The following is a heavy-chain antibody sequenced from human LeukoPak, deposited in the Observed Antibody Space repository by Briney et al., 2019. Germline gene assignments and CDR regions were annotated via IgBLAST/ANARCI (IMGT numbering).Heavy chain of an antibody. D-gene: IGHD2-2*01. J-gene: IGHJ5*02. CDR2: RSYDGSNK. CDR3: ARDIVVVPAADNWFDP. CDR1: GFTFSSYA. Sequence: GRSLRLSCAASGFTFSSYAMHWVRQAPGKGLEWVAVRSYDGSNKYYADSVKGRFTISRDNSKNTLYLQMNSLRAEDTAVYYCARDIVVVPAADNWFDPWGQGPLVTVSS. V-gene: IGHV3-30-3*01.